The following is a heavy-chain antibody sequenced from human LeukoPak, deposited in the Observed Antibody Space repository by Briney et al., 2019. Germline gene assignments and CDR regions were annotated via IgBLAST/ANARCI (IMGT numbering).Heavy chain of an antibody. V-gene: IGHV3-30*18. CDR2: LLYYGSNK. Sequence: GGAPGLSRAAPGFTLRSHGQHRGRPGPGQGPGGVAGLLYYGSNKYYADSVKGRFTISRDNSKNTLYLQMNSLRAEDTAVYYCAKDLRDFDWLYYYYGMDVWGQGTTVTVSS. J-gene: IGHJ6*02. CDR3: AKDLRDFDWLYYYYGMDV. CDR1: GFTLRSHG. D-gene: IGHD3-9*01.